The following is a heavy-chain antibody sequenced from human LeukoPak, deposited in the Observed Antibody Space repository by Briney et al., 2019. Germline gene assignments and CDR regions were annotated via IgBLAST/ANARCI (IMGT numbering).Heavy chain of an antibody. CDR3: ARGITMVRGVLYPHNFDY. J-gene: IGHJ4*02. CDR1: GYTFTSYD. Sequence: ASVKVSCKASGYTFTSYDINWVRQATGQGLEWMGWMNPNSGNTGYAQKFQGRVTMTRNTSISTAYMELSSLRSEDTAVYYCARGITMVRGVLYPHNFDYWGQGTLVTVSS. D-gene: IGHD3-10*01. V-gene: IGHV1-8*01. CDR2: MNPNSGNT.